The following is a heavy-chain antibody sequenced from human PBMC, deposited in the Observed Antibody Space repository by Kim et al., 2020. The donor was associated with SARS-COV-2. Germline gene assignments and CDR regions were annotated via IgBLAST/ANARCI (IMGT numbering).Heavy chain of an antibody. V-gene: IGHV1-18*01. CDR3: ARGGSVMAATRYFLH. CDR2: ISAYNGDT. CDR1: GYTFTSYG. Sequence: ASVKVSCKASGYTFTSYGISWVRQAPGQGLEWMGWISAYNGDTHYAQKLQGRVTMTTDTSTSTAYMELRSLRSDDTAVYYCARGGSVMAATRYFLHWGQGTLVTVSS. D-gene: IGHD2-8*01. J-gene: IGHJ1*01.